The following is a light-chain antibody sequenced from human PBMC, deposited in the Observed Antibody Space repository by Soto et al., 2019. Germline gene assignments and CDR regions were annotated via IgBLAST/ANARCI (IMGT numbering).Light chain of an antibody. Sequence: QAVVTQSSSASASLGSSVKLTCTLSSGHSSYIIAWHQQQPGKAPRYLMKLEGSGSYNKGSGVPDRFSGSSSGADRYLTIFNLQFEDEADYYCETWDFNTRVFGGGTKVTVL. CDR3: ETWDFNTRV. CDR1: SGHSSYI. V-gene: IGLV4-60*02. CDR2: LEGSGSY. J-gene: IGLJ3*02.